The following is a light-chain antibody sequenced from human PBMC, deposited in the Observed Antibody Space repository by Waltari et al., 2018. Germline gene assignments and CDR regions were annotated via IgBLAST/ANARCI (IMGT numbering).Light chain of an antibody. CDR3: AAWDDSLNGWV. V-gene: IGLV1-36*01. CDR2: YDV. CDR1: SPNIGTNT. Sequence: QSVLTQPPSVSEAPRQRVTISCSGSSPNIGTNTVNWYQQLPGKAPKLLIYYDVLLPSGVSDRFSGSKSGTSASLAISGLQSEDEADYYCAAWDDSLNGWVFGGGTRLTVL. J-gene: IGLJ3*02.